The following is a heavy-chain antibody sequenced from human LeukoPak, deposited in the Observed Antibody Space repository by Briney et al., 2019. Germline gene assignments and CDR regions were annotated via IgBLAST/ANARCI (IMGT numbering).Heavy chain of an antibody. CDR3: ARLDGGDIVVVPAI. Sequence: NPSETLPLTCTVSGGSISSSSYYWGWIRQPPGKGLEWIGSIYYSGSTYYNPSLKSRVTISVDTSRNQFSLKLSSVTAADTAVYYCARLDGGDIVVVPAIWGQGTLVTVSS. D-gene: IGHD2-2*01. CDR2: IYYSGST. V-gene: IGHV4-39*01. CDR1: GGSISSSSYY. J-gene: IGHJ4*02.